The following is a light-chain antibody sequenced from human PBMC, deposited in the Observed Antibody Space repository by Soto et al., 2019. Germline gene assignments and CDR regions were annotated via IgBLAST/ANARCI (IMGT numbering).Light chain of an antibody. CDR3: SSYTSSSTLV. CDR2: DVT. Sequence: QSALTQPASVSGSRGQSITISCTGTGSDVAAYNFVSWYQHHPGKAPKLMIYDVTNRPSEVSDRFSGSKSGSTASLTISGLQAEDEAHYYCSSYTSSSTLVFGGGTKLTVL. J-gene: IGLJ2*01. CDR1: GSDVAAYNF. V-gene: IGLV2-14*03.